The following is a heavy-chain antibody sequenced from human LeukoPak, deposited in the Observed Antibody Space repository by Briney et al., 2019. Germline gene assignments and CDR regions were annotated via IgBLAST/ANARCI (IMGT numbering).Heavy chain of an antibody. CDR2: IYYSGST. D-gene: IGHD1-26*01. CDR1: GGSISSSSYY. V-gene: IGHV4-39*07. J-gene: IGHJ6*03. Sequence: SETLSLTCTVSGGSISSSSYYWGWIRQPPGKGLEWIGSIYYSGSTYYNPSLKSRVTISVDTSKNQFSLKLSSVTAADTAVYYCARREGLDYYYYYMDIWGKGTTVTVSS. CDR3: ARREGLDYYYYYMDI.